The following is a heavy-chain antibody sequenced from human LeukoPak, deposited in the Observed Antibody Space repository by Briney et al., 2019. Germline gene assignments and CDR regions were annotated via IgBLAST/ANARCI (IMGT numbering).Heavy chain of an antibody. CDR3: ARLSGDLDAFDI. CDR1: GGSISSYY. CDR2: IYYSGGT. V-gene: IGHV4-59*08. J-gene: IGHJ3*02. Sequence: SETLSLTCTVSGGSISSYYWSWIRQPPGKGLEWIGYIYYSGGTNYNPSLKSRVTISVDTSKNQFSLKLSSVTAADTAVYYCARLSGDLDAFDIWGQGTMVTVSS. D-gene: IGHD2-21*02.